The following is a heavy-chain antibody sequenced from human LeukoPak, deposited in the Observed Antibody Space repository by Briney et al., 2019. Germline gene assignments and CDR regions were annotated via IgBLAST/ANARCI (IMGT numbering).Heavy chain of an antibody. CDR3: ARDRGLFDP. J-gene: IGHJ5*02. CDR1: GVSISSGSYY. D-gene: IGHD3-10*01. CDR2: IYTSGST. Sequence: PSQTLSLTCTVSGVSISSGSYYWSWIRQPAGKGLEWIGRIYTSGSTNYNPSLKSRVTISVDTSKNQFSLKLSSVTAADTAVYYCARDRGLFDPWGQGTLVTVSS. V-gene: IGHV4-61*02.